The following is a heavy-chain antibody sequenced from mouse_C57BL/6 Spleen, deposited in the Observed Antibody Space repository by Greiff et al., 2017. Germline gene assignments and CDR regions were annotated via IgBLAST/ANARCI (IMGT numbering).Heavy chain of an antibody. CDR2: IYPRDGST. J-gene: IGHJ3*01. CDR1: GYTFTSYD. Sequence: QVQLQQSGPELVKPGASVKLSCKASGYTFTSYDINWVKQRPGQGLEWIGWIYPRDGSTKYNEKFKGKATLTVDTSSSTAYMELHSLTSEDSAVYFCAREKGDSSGYRFAYWGQGTLVTVSA. CDR3: AREKGDSSGYRFAY. V-gene: IGHV1-85*01. D-gene: IGHD3-2*02.